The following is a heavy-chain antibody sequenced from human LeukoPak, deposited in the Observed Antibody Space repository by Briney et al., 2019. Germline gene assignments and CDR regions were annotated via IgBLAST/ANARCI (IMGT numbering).Heavy chain of an antibody. J-gene: IGHJ4*02. D-gene: IGHD3-22*01. V-gene: IGHV3-48*03. CDR3: ARANYYDISGYDY. CDR2: ITSGGNTI. CDR1: GFTFKSYE. Sequence: GGSLRLSCAASGFTFKSYEMNWVPQAPGKGRVWVSYITSGGNTIYYADSVKGRFTISRDNAKNSLYLQMNSRGAEDTVFYYCARANYYDISGYDYWGQGTLVTVSS.